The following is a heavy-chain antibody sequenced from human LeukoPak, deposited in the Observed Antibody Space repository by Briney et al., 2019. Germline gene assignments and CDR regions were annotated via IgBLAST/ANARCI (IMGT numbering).Heavy chain of an antibody. J-gene: IGHJ5*02. CDR2: IRYDGSNK. CDR3: AKDKIQLWLLNGRMPWFDP. D-gene: IGHD5-18*01. Sequence: QPGGSLRLSCAASGFTFSSYAMSWVRQAPGKGLEWVAFIRYDGSNKYYADSVKGRFTISRDNSKNTLYLQMNSLRAEDTAVYYCAKDKIQLWLLNGRMPWFDPWGQGALVTVSS. V-gene: IGHV3-30*02. CDR1: GFTFSSYA.